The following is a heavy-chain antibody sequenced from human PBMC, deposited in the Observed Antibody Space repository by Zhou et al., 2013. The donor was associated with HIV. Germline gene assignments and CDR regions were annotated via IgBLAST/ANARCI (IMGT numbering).Heavy chain of an antibody. CDR3: GRGRYGDY. J-gene: IGHJ4*02. CDR2: ISTYNGNT. CDR1: GGTFSRYG. D-gene: IGHD4-17*01. V-gene: IGHV1-18*01. Sequence: QVHLVQSGAEVKKPGSSVKVSCKASGGTFSRYGVSWVRQAPGQGLEWMGWISTYNGNTDYAQKFQDRVIMTTDPSTSTAYMEVTSLRPDDTAMYYCGRGRYGDYWGQGTLVTVSS.